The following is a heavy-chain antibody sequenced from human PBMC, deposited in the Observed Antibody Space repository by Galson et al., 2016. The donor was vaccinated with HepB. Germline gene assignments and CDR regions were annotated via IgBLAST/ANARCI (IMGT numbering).Heavy chain of an antibody. CDR2: ISSSSRTI. Sequence: SLRLSCAASGFTFSSYSMNWVRQAPGKGLEWVSYISSSSRTIYYADSVKGRFTISRDNAKNSLYLQMNSLRDEDTAVYFCAGQSDFYYGSGSYYNPFDYWGQGTLVTVSS. V-gene: IGHV3-48*02. CDR1: GFTFSSYS. CDR3: AGQSDFYYGSGSYYNPFDY. J-gene: IGHJ4*02. D-gene: IGHD3-10*01.